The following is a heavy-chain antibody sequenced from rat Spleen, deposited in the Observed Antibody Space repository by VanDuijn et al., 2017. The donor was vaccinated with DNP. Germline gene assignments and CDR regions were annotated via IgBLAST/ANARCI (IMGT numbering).Heavy chain of an antibody. CDR1: GFTFSNYA. CDR2: ISTGGGNT. D-gene: IGHD2-5*01. V-gene: IGHV5S11*01. Sequence: EVQLVESGGGLVQPGRSLKLSCAASGFTFSNYAMAWVRQAPTKGLEWVASISTGGGNTYYRNSVKGRFTISRDNAKSTLYLQMDSLRYEETATSYCARLGEVLTRYAIDAWGQGTSVTFSS. CDR3: ARLGEVLTRYAIDA. J-gene: IGHJ4*01.